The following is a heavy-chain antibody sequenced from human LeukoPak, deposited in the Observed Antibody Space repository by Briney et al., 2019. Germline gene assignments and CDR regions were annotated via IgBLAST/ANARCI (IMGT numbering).Heavy chain of an antibody. CDR3: ARGRVWGNIAAQGIDY. V-gene: IGHV7-4-1*02. CDR2: INTNTGNP. CDR1: GGTFSSYA. D-gene: IGHD6-6*01. J-gene: IGHJ4*02. Sequence: ASVKVSCKASGGTFSSYAISWVRQAPGQGLEWMGWINTNTGNPTYAQGFTGRFVFSLDTSVSTAYLQISSLKAEDTAVYYCARGRVWGNIAAQGIDYWGQGTLVTVPS.